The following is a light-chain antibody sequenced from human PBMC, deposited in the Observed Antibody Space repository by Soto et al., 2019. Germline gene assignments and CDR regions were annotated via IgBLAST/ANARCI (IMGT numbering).Light chain of an antibody. CDR1: TSDFGPFQF. J-gene: IGLJ2*01. Sequence: QSVLTQPASVSGSPGQSITISCTATTSDFGPFQFVSWYQQHPGRAPKLLIFGVTSRPSGVSNRFSGSKSGNTASLTISGLQAEDEADYYCTSDTTSSPLLFGAGTKLTVL. CDR2: GVT. CDR3: TSDTTSSPLL. V-gene: IGLV2-14*03.